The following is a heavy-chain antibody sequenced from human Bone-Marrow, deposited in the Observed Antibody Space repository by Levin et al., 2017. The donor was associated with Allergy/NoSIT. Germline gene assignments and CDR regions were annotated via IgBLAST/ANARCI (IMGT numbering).Heavy chain of an antibody. J-gene: IGHJ2*01. CDR3: ARDTLDPNYWYFDL. CDR2: ISYDGINK. CDR1: GFTFRSSA. V-gene: IGHV3-30*04. Sequence: LSLPCAASGFTFRSSAMYWVRQAPGKGLEWVAVISYDGINKNYAGSVKGQFTISRDNSKNTLYLQMNSLRAEDTAVYYCARDTLDPNYWYFDLWGRGTLVTVSS.